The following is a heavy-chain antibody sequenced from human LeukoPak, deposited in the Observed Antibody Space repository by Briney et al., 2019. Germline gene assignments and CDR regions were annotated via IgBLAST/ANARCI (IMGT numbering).Heavy chain of an antibody. CDR3: AKDRRLSYYYDSSGYADY. CDR2: ISYDGSNK. CDR1: GFTFSSYA. Sequence: AGGSLRLSCAASGFTFSSYAMHWVRQAPGKGLEWVAVISYDGSNKYYADSVKGRFTISRDNSKNTLYLQMNSLRAEDTAVYYCAKDRRLSYYYDSSGYADYWGQGTLVTVSS. J-gene: IGHJ4*02. D-gene: IGHD3-22*01. V-gene: IGHV3-30-3*01.